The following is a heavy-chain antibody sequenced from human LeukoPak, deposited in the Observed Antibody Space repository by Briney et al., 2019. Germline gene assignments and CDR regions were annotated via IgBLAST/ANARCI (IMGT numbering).Heavy chain of an antibody. V-gene: IGHV4-59*01. J-gene: IGHJ4*02. D-gene: IGHD2-2*01. CDR1: GGSISSYY. CDR3: ARGGSCSSTSCSFDY. Sequence: SETLSLTCIVSGGSISSYYWSWSRQPPGKGLEWIGYIYYSGSTNYNPSLKSRVTISVDTSKKQFSLKLSSVTAADTAVYYCARGGSCSSTSCSFDYWGQGTLVTVSS. CDR2: IYYSGST.